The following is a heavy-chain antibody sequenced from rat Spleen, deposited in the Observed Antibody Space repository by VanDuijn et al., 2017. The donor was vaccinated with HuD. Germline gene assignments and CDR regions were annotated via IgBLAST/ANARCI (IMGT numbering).Heavy chain of an antibody. CDR2: MWSGGST. J-gene: IGHJ2*01. Sequence: QVQLKESGPGLVQPSQTLSLTCTVSGLSLTSNSVSWIRQPPGKGLEWMGVMWSGGSTDYNSALKSRLSISRDTSKNQVFLKMNSRQSEDTTPYYGARDLDGYFDYWGQGVMVTVSS. CDR1: GLSLTSNS. CDR3: ARDLDGYFDY. D-gene: IGHD1-12*03. V-gene: IGHV2-47*01.